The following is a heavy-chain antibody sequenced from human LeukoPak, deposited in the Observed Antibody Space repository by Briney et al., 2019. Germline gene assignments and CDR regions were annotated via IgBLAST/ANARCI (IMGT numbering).Heavy chain of an antibody. CDR2: ISSSSSYI. D-gene: IGHD3-22*01. CDR1: GFTFSSYS. Sequence: PGGSLRLSCAASGFTFSSYSMNWVRQAPGKGLEWVSSISSSSSYIYYADSVKGRFTISRDNAKNSLYLQMNSLRAEDTAVYYCARGSGGYYYQHYWGQGTLVTVSS. V-gene: IGHV3-21*01. CDR3: ARGSGGYYYQHY. J-gene: IGHJ4*02.